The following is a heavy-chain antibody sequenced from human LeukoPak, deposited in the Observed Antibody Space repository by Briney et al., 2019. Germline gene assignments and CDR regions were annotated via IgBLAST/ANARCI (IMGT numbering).Heavy chain of an antibody. CDR2: IRSKANSYAT. CDR3: TTDYSVSDYYYYYMDV. J-gene: IGHJ6*03. V-gene: IGHV3-73*01. D-gene: IGHD2-21*01. Sequence: PGGSLRLSCAASGFTFSGSAMHWVRQASGKGLEWVGRIRSKANSYATAYAASVKGRFTISRDDSKNTAYLQMNSLKTEDTAVYYCTTDYSVSDYYYYYMDVWGKGTTVTVSS. CDR1: GFTFSGSA.